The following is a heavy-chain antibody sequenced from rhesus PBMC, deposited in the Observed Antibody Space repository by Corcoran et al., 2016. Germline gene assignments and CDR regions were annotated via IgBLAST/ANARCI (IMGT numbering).Heavy chain of an antibody. J-gene: IGHJ4*01. CDR2: IDPSDSDS. V-gene: IGHV5-2*01. CDR3: AKEGRVYYYDSGYYYFDY. Sequence: EVQLVQSGAEVKRPGESLKISCKTSGYSFTSYWISWGRPLPGKGLEWMGAIDPSDSDSRYSPSFQGQVTISADKSISTAYLQWSSLKASDSATYYCAKEGRVYYYDSGYYYFDYWGQGVLVTVSS. D-gene: IGHD3-28*01. CDR1: GYSFTSYW.